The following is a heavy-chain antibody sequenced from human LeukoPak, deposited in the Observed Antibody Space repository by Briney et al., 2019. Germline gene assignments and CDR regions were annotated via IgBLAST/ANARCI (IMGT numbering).Heavy chain of an antibody. CDR1: GFTFSSYW. CDR3: AREGYYYGSGDENWLDP. D-gene: IGHD3-10*01. V-gene: IGHV3-7*01. J-gene: IGHJ5*02. Sequence: GGSLRLSCAASGFTFSSYWMSWVRQAPGKGLEWVANMKQAGSEKYYVDSVKGRFTISRDNAKNSLYLQMNSLRAEDTAVYYCAREGYYYGSGDENWLDPWGQETLVTVSS. CDR2: MKQAGSEK.